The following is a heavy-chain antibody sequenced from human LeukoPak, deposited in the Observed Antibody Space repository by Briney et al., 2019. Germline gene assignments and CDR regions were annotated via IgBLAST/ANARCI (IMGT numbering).Heavy chain of an antibody. CDR2: INPNSGGT. V-gene: IGHV1-2*02. CDR3: ARVATVSD. D-gene: IGHD5-18*01. Sequence: ASVKVSGRASGYTFTGYYMHCVRQAPGQGLEWMGWINPNSGGTNYAQKFQGRVTMTRDTSISTAYMELSRLRSDDTAVYYCARVATVSDWGQGTLVTVSS. CDR1: GYTFTGYY. J-gene: IGHJ4*02.